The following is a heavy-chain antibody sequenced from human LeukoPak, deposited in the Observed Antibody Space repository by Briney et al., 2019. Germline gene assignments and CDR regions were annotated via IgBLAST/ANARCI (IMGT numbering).Heavy chain of an antibody. D-gene: IGHD5-18*01. Sequence: LRLSCAASXFTFDXYAMHWVRQAPGKGLEWVSGISWNSGSIGYADSVKGRFTISRDNAKSSLYLQMNSLRAEDTALYYCAKDTGYSYGGAFDYWGQGTLVTVSS. CDR1: XFTFDXYA. CDR2: ISWNSGSI. V-gene: IGHV3-9*01. J-gene: IGHJ4*02. CDR3: AKDTGYSYGGAFDY.